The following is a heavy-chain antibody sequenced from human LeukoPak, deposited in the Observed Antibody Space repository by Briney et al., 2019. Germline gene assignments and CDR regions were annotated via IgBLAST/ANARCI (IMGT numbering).Heavy chain of an antibody. J-gene: IGHJ4*02. CDR3: ARGVTLDFWSGYLLPFFDY. D-gene: IGHD3-3*01. CDR1: GGSISSGGYY. CDR2: IYYSGGT. Sequence: PSETLSLTCTVSGGSISSGGYYWSWIRQHPGKGLEWIGYIYYSGGTYYNPSLKSRVTISVDTSKNQFSLKLSSVTAADTAVYYCARGVTLDFWSGYLLPFFDYWGQGTLVTVSS. V-gene: IGHV4-31*03.